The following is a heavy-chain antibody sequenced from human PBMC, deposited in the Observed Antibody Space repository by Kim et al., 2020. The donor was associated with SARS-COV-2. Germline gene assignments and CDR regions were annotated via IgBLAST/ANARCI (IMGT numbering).Heavy chain of an antibody. CDR1: GFTFSSYS. V-gene: IGHV3-21*01. Sequence: GGSLRLSCAASGFTFSSYSMNWVRQAPGKGLEWVSSISSSSSYIYYADSVKGRFTISRDNAKNSLYLQMNSLRAEDTAVYYCARVEGGSPSEDVWGQGTTVTVSS. D-gene: IGHD1-26*01. CDR2: ISSSSSYI. CDR3: ARVEGGSPSEDV. J-gene: IGHJ6*02.